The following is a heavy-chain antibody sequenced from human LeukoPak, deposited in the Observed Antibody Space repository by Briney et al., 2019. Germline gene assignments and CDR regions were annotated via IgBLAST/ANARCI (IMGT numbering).Heavy chain of an antibody. J-gene: IGHJ5*02. D-gene: IGHD3-3*01. CDR1: GGSISSHY. Sequence: PSETLSLTCTVSGGSISSHYWSWIRQPPGKGLEWIGSIYHSGSTYYNPSLKSRVTISVDTSKNQFSLKLSSVTAADTAVYYCARDESPTIFGVVTWFDPWGQGTLVTVSS. V-gene: IGHV4-38-2*02. CDR2: IYHSGST. CDR3: ARDESPTIFGVVTWFDP.